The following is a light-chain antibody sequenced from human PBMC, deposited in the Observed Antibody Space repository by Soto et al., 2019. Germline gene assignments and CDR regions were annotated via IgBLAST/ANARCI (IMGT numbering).Light chain of an antibody. Sequence: DIVLTQSPGILSLSPGERATLSCRASQTVSGNYLAWYQQKPGQSPRLLIYGSSDRATGIPDRFSGSGSGTDFTLTINRVEPEDVAVYYCQQYGSSPPYTFGQGTTLEI. CDR2: GSS. V-gene: IGKV3-20*01. CDR1: QTVSGNY. J-gene: IGKJ2*01. CDR3: QQYGSSPPYT.